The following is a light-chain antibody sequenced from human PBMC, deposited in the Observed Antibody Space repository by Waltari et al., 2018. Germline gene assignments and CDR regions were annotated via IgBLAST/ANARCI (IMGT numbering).Light chain of an antibody. CDR1: QGISSY. CDR2: AAS. J-gene: IGKJ4*01. CDR3: QQYYSYPRGGLT. Sequence: AIRITQSPSSLPASTGDRVPITCRASQGISSYLAWYQQKPGKAPKLLIYAASTLQSGVPTRFSGSGSGTDFTLTISCLQSEDFATYYCQQYYSYPRGGLTFGGGTKVEIK. V-gene: IGKV1-8*01.